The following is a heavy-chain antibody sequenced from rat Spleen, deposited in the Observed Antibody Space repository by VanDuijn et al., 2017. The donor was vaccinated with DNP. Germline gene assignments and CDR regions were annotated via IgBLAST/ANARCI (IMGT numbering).Heavy chain of an antibody. D-gene: IGHD1-3*01. CDR2: VQSGGNT. CDR3: ARSLATVAPTGAMDA. J-gene: IGHJ4*01. V-gene: IGHV2-27*01. Sequence: QVQLKESGPGLVQPSQTLSLTCTVSGFSLASYGLNWVRQPPGKGLEWMGRVQSGGNTDYSSGLRSRLSISRDTSKSQVFLKMNSVQTEDTAMYFCARSLATVAPTGAMDAWGQGTSVTVSS. CDR1: GFSLASYG.